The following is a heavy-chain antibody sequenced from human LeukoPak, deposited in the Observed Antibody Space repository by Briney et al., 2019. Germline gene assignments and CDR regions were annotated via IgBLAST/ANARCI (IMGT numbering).Heavy chain of an antibody. CDR2: INHSGST. Sequence: SETLSLTCAVYGGSFSGYYWSWIRQPPGKGLEWIGEINHSGSTNYNPSLKSRVTISVDTSKNQLSLKLSSVTAADTAVYYCARGPTHRAVTRNDAFDIWGQGTMVTVSS. J-gene: IGHJ3*02. CDR3: ARGPTHRAVTRNDAFDI. CDR1: GGSFSGYY. V-gene: IGHV4-34*01. D-gene: IGHD4-17*01.